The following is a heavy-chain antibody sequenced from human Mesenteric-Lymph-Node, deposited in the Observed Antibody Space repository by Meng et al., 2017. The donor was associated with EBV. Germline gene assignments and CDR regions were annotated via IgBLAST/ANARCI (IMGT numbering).Heavy chain of an antibody. CDR1: GGSLSSYI. D-gene: IGHD6-25*01. Sequence: QVQLVQSGAEVKKPGSSVKVSCKASGGSLSSYIISWVRQAPGQGLEWVGGIIPVLGSASYAQKFQGRVTIIADKSTSTVYMELSSLISEDTALYYCANIDRGYDYWGQGTLVTVSS. V-gene: IGHV1-69*06. CDR2: IIPVLGSA. J-gene: IGHJ4*02. CDR3: ANIDRGYDY.